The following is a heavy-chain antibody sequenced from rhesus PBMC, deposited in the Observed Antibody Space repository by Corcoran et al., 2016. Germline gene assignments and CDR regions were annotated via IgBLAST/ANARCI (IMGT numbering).Heavy chain of an antibody. J-gene: IGHJ3*01. D-gene: IGHD4-23*01. V-gene: IGHV4-122*01. CDR1: GGSISGYYL. CDR3: AKDTVTTLGRQDAFDF. Sequence: QVQLQESGPGVVKPSETLSLTCAVSGGSISGYYLWSWIRQPPGKGLEWIGYIYGGRGSPSYNPSLKGRVIIAIDTAKNQFSLKRSSVTAADTAVYYCAKDTVTTLGRQDAFDFWGQGLRVTVSS. CDR2: IYGGRGSP.